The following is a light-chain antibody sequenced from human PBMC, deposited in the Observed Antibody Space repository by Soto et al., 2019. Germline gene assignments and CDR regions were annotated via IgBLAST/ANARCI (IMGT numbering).Light chain of an antibody. CDR3: SSDTNSRTWV. J-gene: IGLJ3*02. V-gene: IGLV2-14*01. CDR1: SSDVGAYNY. Sequence: QSALTQPASVSGSPGQSITISCTGTSSDVGAYNYVSWYQQHPGKAPKLMIYEVTNRPSGVSNRFSGSKSGNTASLTISGLQAEDEADYYCSSDTNSRTWVFGGGTKLTFL. CDR2: EVT.